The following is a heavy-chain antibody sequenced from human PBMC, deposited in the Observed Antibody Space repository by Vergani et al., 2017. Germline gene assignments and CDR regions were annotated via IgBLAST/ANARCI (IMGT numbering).Heavy chain of an antibody. D-gene: IGHD2-2*01. CDR2: IGTAGDT. J-gene: IGHJ3*02. CDR1: GFTVSSYD. Sequence: EVQLVESGGGLVQPGGSLRLSCAASGFTVSSYDMHWVRQATGKGLEWVSAIGTAGDTYYPGSVKGRFTISRENAKNSLYLQMNSLRAGDTAVYYCARVSSTSNGAFDIWGQGTMVTVSS. V-gene: IGHV3-13*01. CDR3: ARVSSTSNGAFDI.